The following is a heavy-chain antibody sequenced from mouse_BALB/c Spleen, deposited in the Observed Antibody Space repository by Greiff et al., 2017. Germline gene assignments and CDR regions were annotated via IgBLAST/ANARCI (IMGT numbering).Heavy chain of an antibody. CDR3: ARNLRRGYWYFDV. D-gene: IGHD2-12*01. CDR2: IWSGGST. J-gene: IGHJ1*01. CDR1: GFSLTSYG. V-gene: IGHV2-2*02. Sequence: VMLVESGPGLVQPSQSLSITCTVSGFSLTSYGVHWVRQSPGKGLEWLGVIWSGGSTDYNAAFISRLSISKDNSKSQVFFKMNSLQANDTAIYYCARNLRRGYWYFDVWGAGTTVTVSS.